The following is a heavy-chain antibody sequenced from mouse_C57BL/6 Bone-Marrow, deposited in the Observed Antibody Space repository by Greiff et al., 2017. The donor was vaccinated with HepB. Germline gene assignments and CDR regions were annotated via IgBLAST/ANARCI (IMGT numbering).Heavy chain of an antibody. CDR1: GFTFSDYG. CDR3: ARAGYYGAMDY. J-gene: IGHJ4*01. CDR2: ISSGSSTI. D-gene: IGHD2-3*01. V-gene: IGHV5-17*01. Sequence: EVKLEESGGGLVKPGGSLKLSCAASGFTFSDYGMHWVRQAPEKGLEWVAYISSGSSTIYYADTVKGRFTISRDNAKNTLFLQMTSLRSEDTAMYYCARAGYYGAMDYWGQGTSVTVSS.